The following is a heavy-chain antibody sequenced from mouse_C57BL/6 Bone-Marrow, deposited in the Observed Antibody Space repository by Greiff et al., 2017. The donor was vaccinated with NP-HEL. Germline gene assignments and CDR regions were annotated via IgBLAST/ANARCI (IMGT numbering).Heavy chain of an antibody. Sequence: VHLVESGPGLVQPSQSLSITCTVSGFSLTSYGVHWVRQSPGKGLEWLGVIWSGGSTDYNAAFISRLSISKDNSKSQVFFKMNSLQADDTAIYYCASTLGYYAMDYWGQGTSVTVSS. CDR1: GFSLTSYG. V-gene: IGHV2-2*01. CDR2: IWSGGST. CDR3: ASTLGYYAMDY. D-gene: IGHD4-1*01. J-gene: IGHJ4*01.